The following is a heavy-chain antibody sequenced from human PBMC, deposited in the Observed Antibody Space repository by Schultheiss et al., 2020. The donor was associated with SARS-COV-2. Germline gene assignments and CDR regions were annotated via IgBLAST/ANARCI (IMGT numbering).Heavy chain of an antibody. D-gene: IGHD3-22*01. J-gene: IGHJ4*02. Sequence: GGSLRLSCAASGFTFSSYAMSWVRQAPGKGLEWVAFIRYDGSNKYYADSVKGRFTISRDNAKNSLYLQMNSLRAEDTAVYYCARDPEYYYDSSGFDYWGQGTLVTVSS. CDR2: IRYDGSNK. CDR3: ARDPEYYYDSSGFDY. V-gene: IGHV3-30*02. CDR1: GFTFSSYA.